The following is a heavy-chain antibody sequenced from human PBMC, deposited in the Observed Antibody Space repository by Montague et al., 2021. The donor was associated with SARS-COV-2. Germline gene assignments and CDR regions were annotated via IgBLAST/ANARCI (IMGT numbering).Heavy chain of an antibody. D-gene: IGHD6-19*01. CDR1: GFTFSNYA. J-gene: IGHJ4*02. Sequence: SLRLSCAASGFTFSNYAMHWVRQAPGKGLEWVAIISYDGSNKYYADSAKGRFAISRDNSKNTLYLQMNSLRAEDTAVYYCVRASLIKARIAVAGTTVYWGQGTLVTISS. V-gene: IGHV3-30*09. CDR3: VRASLIKARIAVAGTTVY. CDR2: ISYDGSNK.